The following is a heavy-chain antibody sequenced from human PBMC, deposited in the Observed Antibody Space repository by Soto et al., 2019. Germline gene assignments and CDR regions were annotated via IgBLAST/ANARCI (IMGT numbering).Heavy chain of an antibody. J-gene: IGHJ4*02. D-gene: IGHD3-10*01. V-gene: IGHV4-39*01. CDR3: ARSHYYGSRNFDY. CDR1: GGSISSSSYY. Sequence: LSETLSLTCTVSGGSISSSSYYWGWIRQPPGKGLEWIGSIYYSGSTYYNPSLKSRVTISIDTSKNQFSLKLSSVTAADTAVYYCARSHYYGSRNFDYWGQGTLVTVSS. CDR2: IYYSGST.